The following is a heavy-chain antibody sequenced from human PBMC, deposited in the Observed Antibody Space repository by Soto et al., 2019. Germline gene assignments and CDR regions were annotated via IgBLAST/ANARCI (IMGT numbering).Heavy chain of an antibody. J-gene: IGHJ4*02. V-gene: IGHV1-2*04. CDR1: GYTFTGYY. D-gene: IGHD3-10*01. CDR3: ATNYGSGSYLGFDY. CDR2: INPNSGGT. Sequence: ASVKVSCKASGYTFTGYYMHWVRQAPGQGLEWMGWINPNSGGTNYAQKFQGWVTMTRDTSISTAYMELSRLRSDDTAVYYCATNYGSGSYLGFDYWGQGTLVTVSS.